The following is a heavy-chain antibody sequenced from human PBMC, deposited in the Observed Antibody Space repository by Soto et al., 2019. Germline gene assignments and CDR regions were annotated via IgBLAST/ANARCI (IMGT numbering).Heavy chain of an antibody. Sequence: EVQLVESGGGLVKPGGSLKLSCAASGFTFNTAWMGWVRQSPGKGLEWVGLIRSKRAGGTTDYAAPVQGRFSISRDDSTNTVYVEMHSLRTEDTDVYCCIADPPYGSAGADYWGQGTLVTVSS. CDR3: IADPPYGSAGADY. V-gene: IGHV3-15*01. D-gene: IGHD3-10*01. J-gene: IGHJ4*02. CDR1: GFTFNTAW. CDR2: IRSKRAGGTT.